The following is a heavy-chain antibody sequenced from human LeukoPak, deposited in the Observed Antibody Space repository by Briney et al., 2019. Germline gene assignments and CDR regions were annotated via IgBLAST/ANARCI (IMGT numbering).Heavy chain of an antibody. CDR2: INPSRGNT. CDR3: ARDRSGSGYYYDY. Sequence: RASVKVSCKASGYTFTSYYMYWVRQAPGQGLEWMGLINPSRGNTDYAQKFQGRVTMTRDTSTSTVYMELTSLRSEDTAVYYCARDRSGSGYYYDYWGQGTLVTVSS. J-gene: IGHJ4*02. V-gene: IGHV1-46*01. D-gene: IGHD3-22*01. CDR1: GYTFTSYY.